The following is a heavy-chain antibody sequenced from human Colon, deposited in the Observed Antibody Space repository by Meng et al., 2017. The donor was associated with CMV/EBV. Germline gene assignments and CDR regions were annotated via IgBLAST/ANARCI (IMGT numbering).Heavy chain of an antibody. V-gene: IGHV3-74*01. J-gene: IGHJ4*02. CDR2: IDSHESGR. D-gene: IGHD3-10*01. Sequence: SCAVSGFSLSTSWMHWVRQAPGKGLVWVARIDSHESGRKYADFVKGRFTISRDDPKNTLYLQMNSLRAEDTAVYYCARSTSSGTDYWAWGQGTLVTVSS. CDR1: GFSLSTSW. CDR3: ARSTSSGTDYWA.